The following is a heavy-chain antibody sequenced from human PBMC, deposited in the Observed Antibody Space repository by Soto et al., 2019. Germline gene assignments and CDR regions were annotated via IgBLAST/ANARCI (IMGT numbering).Heavy chain of an antibody. CDR1: GGSFSGYY. CDR2: INHSGST. V-gene: IGHV4-34*01. J-gene: IGHJ4*02. Sequence: PSETLSLTCAVYGGSFSGYYWSWIRQPPGKGLEWIGEINHSGSTNYNPSLKSRVTISEDTSKNQFSLKLSSVSAADTAVYFCARVRSTSGPLEYSFDFWGPGSLVTVSS. CDR3: ARVRSTSGPLEYSFDF. D-gene: IGHD2-2*01.